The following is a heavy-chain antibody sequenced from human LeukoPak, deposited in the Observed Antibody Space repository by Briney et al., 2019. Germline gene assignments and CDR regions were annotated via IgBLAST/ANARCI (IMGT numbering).Heavy chain of an antibody. D-gene: IGHD1-14*01. J-gene: IGHJ4*02. CDR1: GFTFSNYW. Sequence: GGSLRLSCAASGFTFSNYWMSWVRQAPGKGLEWVANINTDGSQKYYVDSVKGRFTISRDNAKNSLYLQMNSLRAEDTAVYFCSRAEDYSGQGTLVTVSS. CDR3: SRAEDY. V-gene: IGHV3-7*01. CDR2: INTDGSQK.